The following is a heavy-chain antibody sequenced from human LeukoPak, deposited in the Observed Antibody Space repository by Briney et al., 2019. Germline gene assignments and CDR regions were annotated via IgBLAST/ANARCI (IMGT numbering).Heavy chain of an antibody. CDR3: ARARGAVAIDY. Sequence: PSETLSLTCTVSGGSISSYYWSWIRQPPGEGLEWIGYIYYSGSTNYNPSLKSQVTISVDTSKNQFSLKLTSVTAADTAVYYCARARGAVAIDYWGQGTLVTVSS. CDR1: GGSISSYY. CDR2: IYYSGST. D-gene: IGHD6-19*01. V-gene: IGHV4-59*12. J-gene: IGHJ4*02.